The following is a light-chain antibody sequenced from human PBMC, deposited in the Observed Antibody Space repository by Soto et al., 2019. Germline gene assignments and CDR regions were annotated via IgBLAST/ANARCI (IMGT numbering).Light chain of an antibody. J-gene: IGLJ1*01. V-gene: IGLV2-8*01. CDR1: SSDVGDFKY. CDR2: EVT. Sequence: SALTQPPSASGSPGQSVTISCTGTSSDVGDFKYVSWYQQHPGKAPKLIIYEVTKRPSGVPDRFSGSKSGNTASLTVSGLKAEDDADYYCNSYTDNNKFLYVFGTGTKVTVL. CDR3: NSYTDNNKFLYV.